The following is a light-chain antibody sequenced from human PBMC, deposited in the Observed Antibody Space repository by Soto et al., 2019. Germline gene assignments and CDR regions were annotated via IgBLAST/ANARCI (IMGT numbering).Light chain of an antibody. CDR2: TGS. J-gene: IGKJ5*01. Sequence: DIQMTQSPSSVSASVGDRVTITCRASQAIDSWLAWYQQKPGEAPKLLIFTGSLLHSGVPPRFSGSGSGTDFTLTISSLQPEDFATYYCQQYESLPLTFGQGTRLEIK. V-gene: IGKV1-12*01. CDR1: QAIDSW. CDR3: QQYESLPLT.